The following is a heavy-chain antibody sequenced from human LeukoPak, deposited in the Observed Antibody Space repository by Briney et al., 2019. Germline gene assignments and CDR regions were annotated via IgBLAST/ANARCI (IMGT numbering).Heavy chain of an antibody. V-gene: IGHV3-23*01. CDR3: AKGLYSSGWSDFDY. CDR1: GFIFTGYF. CDR2: ISGSGGST. D-gene: IGHD6-19*01. J-gene: IGHJ4*02. Sequence: GGSLRLSCAASGFIFTGYFMSWVRQAPGKGLEWVSAISGSGGSTYYADSVKGRFTISRDNSKNTLYLQMNSLRAEDTAVYYCAKGLYSSGWSDFDYWGQGTLVTVSS.